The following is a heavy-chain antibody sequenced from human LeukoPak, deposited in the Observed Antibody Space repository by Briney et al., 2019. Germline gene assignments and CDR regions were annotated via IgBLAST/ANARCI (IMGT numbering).Heavy chain of an antibody. J-gene: IGHJ4*02. V-gene: IGHV3-23*01. CDR3: AKLIAVAGTDDY. CDR2: ISDSGGST. Sequence: GGSLRLSCAASGFTFSSYAMSWVRQAPGKGLEWVSAISDSGGSTYYADSVKGRFTIPRDNSNNTLYLQMNSLRTEDTAVYYCAKLIAVAGTDDYWGQGTLVTVSS. D-gene: IGHD6-19*01. CDR1: GFTFSSYA.